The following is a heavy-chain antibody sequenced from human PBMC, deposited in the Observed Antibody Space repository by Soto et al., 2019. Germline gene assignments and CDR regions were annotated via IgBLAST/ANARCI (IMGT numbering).Heavy chain of an antibody. CDR2: VYSGGSTT. J-gene: IGHJ5*02. CDR3: AKGRYTGYDYWFDP. V-gene: IGHV4-61*01. CDR1: GGSVSTGNDY. Sequence: PSETLSLTCSVSGGSVSTGNDYWSWIRQPPGKGLEWIGFVYSGGSTTNYHPSLESRVTMSLDKSKNQFSLKLSAVATADTAVYYCAKGRYTGYDYWFDPWGQGILVTVSS. D-gene: IGHD5-12*01.